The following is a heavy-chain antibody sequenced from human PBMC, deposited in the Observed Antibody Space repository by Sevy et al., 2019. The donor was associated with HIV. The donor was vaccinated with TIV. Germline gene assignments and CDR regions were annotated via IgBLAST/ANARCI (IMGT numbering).Heavy chain of an antibody. CDR2: ISGSGGNT. V-gene: IGHV3-23*01. CDR1: GFTFSTYA. D-gene: IGHD3-3*01. J-gene: IGHJ5*02. Sequence: GGSLRLSCAASGFTFSTYAMSWVRQAPGKGLEWVSAISGSGGNTYYADSVKGRFTISRDNSKNTGDLQMNSLRAEDTAVYYCANSKGDDFWSGYNNWFDPWGQGTLVTVSS. CDR3: ANSKGDDFWSGYNNWFDP.